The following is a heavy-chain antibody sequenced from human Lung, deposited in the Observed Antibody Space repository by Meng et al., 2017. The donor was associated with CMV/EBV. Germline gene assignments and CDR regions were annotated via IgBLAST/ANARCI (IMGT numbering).Heavy chain of an antibody. CDR3: ARDNSYGDEDYFDY. J-gene: IGHJ4*02. V-gene: IGHV3-21*01. CDR1: GFTFSSYS. Sequence: GGSLRLSCAASGFTFSSYSMNWVRQAPGKGLEWVSSISSSSSYIYYADSVKGRFTISRDNAKNSLYLQMNSLRAEDTAVYYCARDNSYGDEDYFDYWGQGTLVTVSS. D-gene: IGHD5-18*01. CDR2: ISSSSSYI.